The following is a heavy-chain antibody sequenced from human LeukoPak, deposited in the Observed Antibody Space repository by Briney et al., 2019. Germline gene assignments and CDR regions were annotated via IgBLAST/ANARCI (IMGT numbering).Heavy chain of an antibody. D-gene: IGHD2-2*01. CDR1: GFTFSSYW. CDR2: IKQDGSEK. CDR3: ARESPQLLYIDY. Sequence: PGGSLRLSCAASGFTFSSYWMSWVRQAPGKGLKCVANIKQDGSEKYYVDSVKGRFTISRDIAKNSLYLQMNSLRAEDTAVYYCARESPQLLYIDYWGQGTLVTVSS. V-gene: IGHV3-7*01. J-gene: IGHJ4*02.